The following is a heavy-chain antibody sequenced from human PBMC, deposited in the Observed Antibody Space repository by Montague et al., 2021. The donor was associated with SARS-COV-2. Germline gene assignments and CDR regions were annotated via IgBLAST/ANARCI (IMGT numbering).Heavy chain of an antibody. CDR3: ARRLTGLEPPFGP. J-gene: IGHJ5*02. CDR1: GDSIRSANYY. D-gene: IGHD3/OR15-3a*01. CDR2: IYYSGST. V-gene: IGHV4-39*01. Sequence: SETLSLTCDVSGDSIRSANYYWAWIRQPPGRGLEWIGNIYYSGSTMYNPSLKSRVTMSVDTSKNQFSLHLNIVTAADTAVYYYARRLTGLEPPFGPWGQGTLVIVSS.